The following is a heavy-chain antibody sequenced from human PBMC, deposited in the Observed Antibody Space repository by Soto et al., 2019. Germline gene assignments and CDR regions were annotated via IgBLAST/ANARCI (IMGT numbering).Heavy chain of an antibody. Sequence: PGESLKISCKGSGYSFTSYWIGWVRQMPGKGLEWMGIIYPGDSDARYSPSFQGQVTISADKSISTAYLQWSSLKASDTAMYYCGRTFPEFAGRSDAYDIWSQGTMVTVSS. J-gene: IGHJ3*02. V-gene: IGHV5-51*01. D-gene: IGHD2-21*01. CDR3: GRTFPEFAGRSDAYDI. CDR2: IYPGDSDA. CDR1: GYSFTSYW.